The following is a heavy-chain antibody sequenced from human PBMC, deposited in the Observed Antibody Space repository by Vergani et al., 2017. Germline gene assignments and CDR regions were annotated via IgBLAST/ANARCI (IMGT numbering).Heavy chain of an antibody. D-gene: IGHD3-10*01. CDR3: AKQYFVSGNYLFDY. CDR2: ISGSGVSA. J-gene: IGHJ4*02. CDR1: EFTFSNYA. V-gene: IGHV3-23*01. Sequence: EVQLLESGGGFVQTGGSLRLICAASEFTFSNYAMNWVRQAPGKGLEWVSGISGSGVSAYYTDSVKGRFTISRDNSKNMLFLQMNNLRTEDTAIYYCAKQYFVSGNYLFDYWGQGTLVTVSS.